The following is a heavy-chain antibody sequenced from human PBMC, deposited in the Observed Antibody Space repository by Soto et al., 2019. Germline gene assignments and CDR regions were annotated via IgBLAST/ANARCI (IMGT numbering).Heavy chain of an antibody. D-gene: IGHD2-8*01. Sequence: GGSLRLSCKGSGYSFTSYWIGWVRQMPGKGLEWMGIIYPGDSDTRYSPSFQGQVTISADKSISTAYLQWSSLKASDTAMYYCARHMLRPTDYYYYYMDVWGKGTTVTVSS. CDR3: ARHMLRPTDYYYYYMDV. CDR1: GYSFTSYW. V-gene: IGHV5-51*01. J-gene: IGHJ6*03. CDR2: IYPGDSDT.